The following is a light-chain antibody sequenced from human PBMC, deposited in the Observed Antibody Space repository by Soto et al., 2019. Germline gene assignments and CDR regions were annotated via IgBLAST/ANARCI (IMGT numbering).Light chain of an antibody. Sequence: IQLTQSPSSLSASVGDRVTITCRASQGISSYLAWYQQKPGKAPKVLISAASTLQSGVPSRFSGSGYGTDFTLTISSLQPEDFATYYCQQLKSYPLTFGGGTKIEIK. V-gene: IGKV1-9*01. CDR1: QGISSY. CDR3: QQLKSYPLT. CDR2: AAS. J-gene: IGKJ4*01.